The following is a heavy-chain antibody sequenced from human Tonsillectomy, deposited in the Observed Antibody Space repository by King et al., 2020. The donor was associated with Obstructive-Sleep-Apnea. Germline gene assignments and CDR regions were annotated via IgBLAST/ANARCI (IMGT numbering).Heavy chain of an antibody. D-gene: IGHD5-18*01. CDR1: GFTFSSYS. Sequence: VQLVESGGGLIKPGGSLTLSCAASGFTFSSYSMSWVRPAPGKGLEWVSSITSSSSSKFYAYSVKGRFTISRDNAKNSLYLQMNSLRAEDTAVYYCARDEGYSYASGWFDPWGQGTLVTVSS. J-gene: IGHJ5*02. CDR2: ITSSSSSK. CDR3: ARDEGYSYASGWFDP. V-gene: IGHV3-21*06.